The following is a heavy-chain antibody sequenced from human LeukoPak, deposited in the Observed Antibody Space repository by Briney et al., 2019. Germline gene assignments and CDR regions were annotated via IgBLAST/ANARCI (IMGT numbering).Heavy chain of an antibody. D-gene: IGHD6-13*01. Sequence: SETLSLTCAVSGGSISSSNWWSWVRQPPGKGLEWIGEIYHSGSTNYNPSLKSRVTISVDKSKNQFSLKLSSVTAADTAVYYCAREGGSRIAAAGTGPLDYWGQGTLVTVSS. CDR2: IYHSGST. J-gene: IGHJ4*02. CDR3: AREGGSRIAAAGTGPLDY. CDR1: GGSISSSNW. V-gene: IGHV4-4*02.